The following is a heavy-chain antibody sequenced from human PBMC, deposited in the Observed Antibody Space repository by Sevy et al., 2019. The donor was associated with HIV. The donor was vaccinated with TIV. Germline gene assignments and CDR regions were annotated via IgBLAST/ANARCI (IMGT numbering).Heavy chain of an antibody. V-gene: IGHV3-30*03. CDR3: ARGLAALPGYYYGMDV. Sequence: GGSLRLSCAASGFTFSSYGMHWVRQAPGKGLEWVAVILYDGSNKYYADSVKGRFTISRDNSKNTLYLQMNSLRAGATAVYYCARGLAALPGYYYGMDVWGQGTAVTVSS. D-gene: IGHD6-6*01. CDR2: ILYDGSNK. CDR1: GFTFSSYG. J-gene: IGHJ6*02.